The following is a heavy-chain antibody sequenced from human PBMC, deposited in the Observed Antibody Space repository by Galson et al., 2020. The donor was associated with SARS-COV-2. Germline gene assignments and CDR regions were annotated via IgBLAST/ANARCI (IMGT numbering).Heavy chain of an antibody. D-gene: IGHD3-9*01. CDR3: AAHYDILTGFDY. V-gene: IGHV3-23*01. Sequence: GGSLRLSCVASGFTFADYAMSWVRHAPRKGLEWVSSISGDGGPTYFADSVKGRFSISRDNSKNTLYLQMNGLRVEDTAVYYCAAHYDILTGFDYWGQGTRVTVSS. J-gene: IGHJ4*02. CDR1: GFTFADYA. CDR2: ISGDGGPT.